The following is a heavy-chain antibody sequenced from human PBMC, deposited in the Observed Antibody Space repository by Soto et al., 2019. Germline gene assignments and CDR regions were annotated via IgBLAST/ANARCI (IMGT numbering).Heavy chain of an antibody. V-gene: IGHV3-30-3*01. CDR2: ISYDGSNK. Sequence: GGSLRLSCAASGFTFSSYAMHWVRQAPGKGLEWVAVISYDGSNKYYADSVKGRFTISRDNSKNTLYLQMNSLRAEDTAVYYCARGGCTNGVCYTQYYYYGMDVWGQGTTVTVSS. D-gene: IGHD2-8*01. J-gene: IGHJ6*02. CDR1: GFTFSSYA. CDR3: ARGGCTNGVCYTQYYYYGMDV.